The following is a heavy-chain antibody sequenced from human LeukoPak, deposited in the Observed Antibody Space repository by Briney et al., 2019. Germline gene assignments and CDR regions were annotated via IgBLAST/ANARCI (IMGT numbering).Heavy chain of an antibody. V-gene: IGHV1-46*01. J-gene: IGHJ4*02. Sequence: ASVKVSCKASGYTVTGYYMHWVRQAPGQGLEWMGIINPSGGSTSYAQKFQGRVTMTRDTSTSTVYMELSSLRSEDTAVYYCARDGVVGAPKYYFDYWGQGTLVTVSS. CDR2: INPSGGST. D-gene: IGHD1-26*01. CDR3: ARDGVVGAPKYYFDY. CDR1: GYTVTGYY.